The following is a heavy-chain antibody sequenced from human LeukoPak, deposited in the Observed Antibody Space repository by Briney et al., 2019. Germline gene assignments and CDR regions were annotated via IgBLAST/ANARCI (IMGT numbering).Heavy chain of an antibody. V-gene: IGHV1-18*01. Sequence: ASVKVSCKASGYTFTSYGIGWVRQAPGQGLEWMGWISAYNGNTNYAQKLQGRVTMTTDTSTSTAYMELRSLRSDDTAVYYCARDGYYYGSGSYSEYWGQGTLVTVSS. D-gene: IGHD3-10*01. CDR1: GYTFTSYG. J-gene: IGHJ4*02. CDR2: ISAYNGNT. CDR3: ARDGYYYGSGSYSEY.